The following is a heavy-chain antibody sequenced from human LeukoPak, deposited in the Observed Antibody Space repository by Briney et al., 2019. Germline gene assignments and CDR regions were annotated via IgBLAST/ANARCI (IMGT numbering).Heavy chain of an antibody. CDR3: ARGLKYYDSSGYPLD. CDR1: GGSISSGDYY. CDR2: IYYSGST. D-gene: IGHD3-22*01. J-gene: IGHJ4*02. Sequence: SETLSLTCTVSGGSISSGDYYWRWIRQPPGKGLEWIGYIYYSGSTYYNPSLKSRVTISVDTSKNQFSLKLSSVTAADTAVYYCARGLKYYDSSGYPLDWGQGTLVTVSS. V-gene: IGHV4-30-4*01.